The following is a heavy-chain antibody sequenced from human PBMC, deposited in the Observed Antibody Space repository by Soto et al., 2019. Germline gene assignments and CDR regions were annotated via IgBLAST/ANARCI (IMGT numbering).Heavy chain of an antibody. CDR2: VSIGGST. J-gene: IGHJ4*02. CDR3: AKPRGAGGQFDY. Sequence: GGSLRLSCAASGFTFSSYAMGWVRQGPGKGLEWVAVVSIGGSTHYADSVRGRFTISRDNSKNTLSLQMNSLTAEETAVYFCAKPRGAGGQFDYWGQGALVTVSS. D-gene: IGHD2-15*01. CDR1: GFTFSSYA. V-gene: IGHV3-23*01.